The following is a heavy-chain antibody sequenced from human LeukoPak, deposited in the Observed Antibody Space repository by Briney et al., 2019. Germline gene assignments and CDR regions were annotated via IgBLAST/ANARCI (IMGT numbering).Heavy chain of an antibody. V-gene: IGHV4-38-2*02. Sequence: SETVSLTCTVSGNSISSGYYWGWIRQPPGKGLEWIGTIYHSGSTYYNPSLKSRVTISVDTSKNQFSLKLSSVTAADTAVYYCARESGLYGSGSRYWGQGTLVTVSS. CDR1: GNSISSGYY. CDR3: ARESGLYGSGSRY. CDR2: IYHSGST. J-gene: IGHJ4*02. D-gene: IGHD3-10*01.